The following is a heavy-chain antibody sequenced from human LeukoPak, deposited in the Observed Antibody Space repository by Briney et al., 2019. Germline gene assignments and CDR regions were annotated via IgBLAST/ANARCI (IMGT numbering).Heavy chain of an antibody. CDR3: ARNRAYSFDY. V-gene: IGHV3-48*01. CDR2: IGSSSSPI. D-gene: IGHD4-11*01. CDR1: GFTFSAYS. Sequence: GGSLRLSCAASGFTFSAYSMNWVRQAPEKGLEWVSYIGSSSSPIYYADSVKGRFTISRDNAKNSLYLQMDSPRAEDTAVYYCARNRAYSFDYWGQGTLVTVSS. J-gene: IGHJ4*02.